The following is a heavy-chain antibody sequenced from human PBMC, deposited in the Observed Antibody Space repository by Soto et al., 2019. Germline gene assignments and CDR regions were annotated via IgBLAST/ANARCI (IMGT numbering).Heavy chain of an antibody. CDR1: GFTFTNFP. J-gene: IGHJ4*02. V-gene: IGHV3-23*01. CDR3: AKEPITMAGSHFRY. D-gene: IGHD6-19*01. Sequence: GGSLRLSCAASGFTFTNFPMSWVRQAPGKGLELVSAISGSGAGTYFADSVKGRFTISRDNSKNTLYLQMNSLRAEDTDAYYCAKEPITMAGSHFRYWGQGILVTV. CDR2: ISGSGAGT.